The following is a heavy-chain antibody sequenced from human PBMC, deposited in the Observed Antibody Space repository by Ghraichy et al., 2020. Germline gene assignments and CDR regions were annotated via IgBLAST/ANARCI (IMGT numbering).Heavy chain of an antibody. Sequence: SETLSLTCAVSGGSISSSNWWSWVRQPPGKGLEWIGEIYHSGSTNYNPSLKSRVTISVDKSKNQFSLKLSSVTAADTAVYYCARDRGSSEGRGVIIRPLSPLDVWGQGTTVTVSS. J-gene: IGHJ6*02. CDR2: IYHSGST. V-gene: IGHV4-4*02. CDR3: ARDRGSSEGRGVIIRPLSPLDV. CDR1: GGSISSSNW. D-gene: IGHD3-10*01.